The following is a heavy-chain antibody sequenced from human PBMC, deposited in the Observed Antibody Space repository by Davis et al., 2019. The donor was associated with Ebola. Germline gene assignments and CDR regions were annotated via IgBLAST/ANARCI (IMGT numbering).Heavy chain of an antibody. D-gene: IGHD6-13*01. CDR3: ARDLYSSPFDY. J-gene: IGHJ4*02. Sequence: AASVKVSCKASGGAFSSYPISWIRQAPGQGLEWMGWISAYNGNTNYAQKLQGRVTMTTDTSTSTAYMELRSLRSDDTAVYYCARDLYSSPFDYWGQGTLVTVSS. CDR2: ISAYNGNT. V-gene: IGHV1-18*01. CDR1: GGAFSSYP.